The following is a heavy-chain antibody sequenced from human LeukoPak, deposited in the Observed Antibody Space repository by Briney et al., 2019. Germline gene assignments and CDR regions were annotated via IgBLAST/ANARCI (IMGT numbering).Heavy chain of an antibody. J-gene: IGHJ5*02. V-gene: IGHV4-59*01. CDR3: ARSGPLEWELLPDNWFDP. D-gene: IGHD1-26*01. CDR1: GGSISSYY. CDR2: IYYSGST. Sequence: SETLSLTCTVSGGSISSYYWSWIRQPPGKGLEWIGYIYYSGSTNYNPSLKSRVTISVDTSKNQFSLKLSSVTAADTAVYYCARSGPLEWELLPDNWFDPWGQGTLVTVSS.